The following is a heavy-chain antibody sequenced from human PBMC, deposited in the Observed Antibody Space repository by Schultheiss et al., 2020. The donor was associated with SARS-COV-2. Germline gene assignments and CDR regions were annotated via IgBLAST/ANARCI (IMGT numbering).Heavy chain of an antibody. CDR3: AKDLHYWTSMDV. Sequence: GGSLRLSCAASGFTFSDAWMSWVRQAPGKGLEWVSGIGGGRGDRYYADSVRGRFAISRDNSRNTVSLQMNSLRADDTGVYYCAKDLHYWTSMDVWGQGTTVTVSS. J-gene: IGHJ6*02. D-gene: IGHD1-1*01. CDR2: IGGGRGDR. V-gene: IGHV3-23*01. CDR1: GFTFSDAW.